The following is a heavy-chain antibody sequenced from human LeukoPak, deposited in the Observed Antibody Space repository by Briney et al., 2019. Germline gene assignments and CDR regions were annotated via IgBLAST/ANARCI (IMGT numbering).Heavy chain of an antibody. CDR3: ARDRRGSSSWYDGYYYYYGMDV. CDR1: GFTFSSYW. CDR2: IKQDGSEK. V-gene: IGHV3-7*01. D-gene: IGHD6-13*01. J-gene: IGHJ6*02. Sequence: GGSLRLSCAASGFTFSSYWMSWVRQAPGKGLEWVANIKQDGSEKYYVDSVKGRFTISRDNAKNSLYLQMNSLRAEDTAVYYCARDRRGSSSWYDGYYYYYGMDVWGQGTTVTVSS.